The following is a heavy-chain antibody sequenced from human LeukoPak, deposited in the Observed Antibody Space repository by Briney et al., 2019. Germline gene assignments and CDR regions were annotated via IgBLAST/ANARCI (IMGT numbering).Heavy chain of an antibody. D-gene: IGHD4-17*01. Sequence: GGSLRLSCAASGLTFSLYAMSWVRQTPGRGLEWVSVISGTGGSSYYADSVKGRFTISRDNSKNTLYLRMNSLRADDTAVYYCAREGLRTPFDYWGQGTLVSVSS. J-gene: IGHJ4*02. CDR3: AREGLRTPFDY. CDR2: ISGTGGSS. V-gene: IGHV3-23*01. CDR1: GLTFSLYA.